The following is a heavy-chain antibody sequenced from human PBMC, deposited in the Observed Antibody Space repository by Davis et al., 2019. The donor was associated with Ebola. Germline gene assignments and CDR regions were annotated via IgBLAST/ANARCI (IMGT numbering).Heavy chain of an antibody. J-gene: IGHJ6*02. CDR3: ARGRDRARYGLDV. CDR1: GYTFTGQH. V-gene: IGHV1-2*02. Sequence: ASVKVSCKASGYTFTGQHMHWVRQAPGQGLERMGWLNPNSGGTNYAQKFQGRVTMTRDTSISTGYMELTRLRLDDTAVYYCARGRDRARYGLDVWGQGTTVTVSS. CDR2: LNPNSGGT.